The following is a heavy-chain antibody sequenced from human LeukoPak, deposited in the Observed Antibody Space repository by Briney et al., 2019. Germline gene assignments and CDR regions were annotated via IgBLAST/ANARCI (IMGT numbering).Heavy chain of an antibody. CDR3: ARWVSHGFDV. CDR1: GGSISSSY. Sequence: SETLSLTCTVSGGSISSSYWSWIRQPAGKGLEWIGRIYISGTTNYNPSLKSRVTMSVDTSKDQFSLKVTSVTAADTAVYYCARWVSHGFDVWGQGTMVTVSS. J-gene: IGHJ3*01. CDR2: IYISGTT. V-gene: IGHV4-4*07.